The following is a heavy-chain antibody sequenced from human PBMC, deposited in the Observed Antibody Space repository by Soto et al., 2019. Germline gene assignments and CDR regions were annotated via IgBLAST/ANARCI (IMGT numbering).Heavy chain of an antibody. CDR3: ARVRDKLEWLLEFDY. V-gene: IGHV1-3*01. Sequence: QVQLVQSGAEVKKPGASVKVSCKASGYTFTSYAMHWVRQAPGQRLEWMGWINAGNGNTKYSQKFQGRVTITRDTSASTAYMERSSLRSEDTAVYYCARVRDKLEWLLEFDYWGQGTLVTVSS. J-gene: IGHJ4*02. CDR2: INAGNGNT. D-gene: IGHD3-3*01. CDR1: GYTFTSYA.